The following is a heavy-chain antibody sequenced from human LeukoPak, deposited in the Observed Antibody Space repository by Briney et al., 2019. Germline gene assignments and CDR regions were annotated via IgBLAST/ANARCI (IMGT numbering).Heavy chain of an antibody. CDR2: ISSSSSTI. CDR3: ARDSITIFGVAHTKYYYYYMDV. D-gene: IGHD3-3*01. J-gene: IGHJ6*03. Sequence: GGSLRLSCAASGFTFSSYSMNWVRQAPGKGLEWVSYISSSSSTIYYADSVKGRFTISRDNAKNSLYLQMNSLRAEDTAVYYCARDSITIFGVAHTKYYYYYMDVWGKGTTVTVSS. CDR1: GFTFSSYS. V-gene: IGHV3-48*04.